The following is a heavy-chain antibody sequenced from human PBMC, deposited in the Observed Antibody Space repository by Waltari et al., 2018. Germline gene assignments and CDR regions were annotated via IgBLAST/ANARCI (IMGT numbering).Heavy chain of an antibody. D-gene: IGHD5-18*01. CDR1: GFTFSSYS. V-gene: IGHV3-21*05. CDR3: ARGHSLYSYGPLGGYYGMDV. J-gene: IGHJ6*02. Sequence: EVQLVESGGGLVQPGGSLRLSCAASGFTFSSYSMNWVRQAPGKGLEWVSYISSSSSYIYYADSVKGRFTISRDNAKNSLYLQMNSLRAEDTAVYYCARGHSLYSYGPLGGYYGMDVWGQGTTVTVSS. CDR2: ISSSSSYI.